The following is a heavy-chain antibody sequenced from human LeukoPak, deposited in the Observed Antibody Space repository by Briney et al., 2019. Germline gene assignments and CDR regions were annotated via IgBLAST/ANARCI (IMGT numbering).Heavy chain of an antibody. V-gene: IGHV3-7*01. CDR3: TRNRGTDY. J-gene: IGHJ4*02. Sequence: GGSLRLSCAASGFTFSNYWMNWVRQAPGKGLEWVANIKEDGSEKIYVESVKGRFTISRDNSKNSLYLQINNLRAEDTAVYYCTRNRGTDYWGQGTLVTVSS. CDR1: GFTFSNYW. CDR2: IKEDGSEK. D-gene: IGHD1-1*01.